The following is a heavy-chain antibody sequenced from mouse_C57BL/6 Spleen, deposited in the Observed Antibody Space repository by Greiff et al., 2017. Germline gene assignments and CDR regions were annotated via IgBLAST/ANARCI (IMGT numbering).Heavy chain of an antibody. CDR1: GYTFTSYW. V-gene: IGHV1-5*01. D-gene: IGHD1-1*01. Sequence: VQLQQSGTVLARPGASVKMSCKTSGYTFTSYWMHWVKQRPGQGLEWIGALYPGNSDTSYNQKFKGKAKLTAVTSASTADMELSSLTNEDSAVYYCTRSTTVVVDDWGQGTTLTVSS. CDR2: LYPGNSDT. J-gene: IGHJ2*01. CDR3: TRSTTVVVDD.